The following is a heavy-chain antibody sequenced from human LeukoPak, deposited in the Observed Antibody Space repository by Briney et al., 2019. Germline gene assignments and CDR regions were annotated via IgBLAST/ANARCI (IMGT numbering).Heavy chain of an antibody. CDR2: INPSGGST. Sequence: ASVKVSCKASGYTFTSYYMHWVRQAPGQGLEWMGIINPSGGSTSYAQKFQGRVTMTRDTSTSTVYMELSSLRSEDTAGYYCARYFRITIFGVVDNWFDPWGQGTLVTVSS. J-gene: IGHJ5*02. D-gene: IGHD3-3*01. CDR3: ARYFRITIFGVVDNWFDP. CDR1: GYTFTSYY. V-gene: IGHV1-46*01.